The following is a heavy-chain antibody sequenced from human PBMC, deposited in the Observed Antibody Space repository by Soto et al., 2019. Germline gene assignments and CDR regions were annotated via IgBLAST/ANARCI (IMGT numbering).Heavy chain of an antibody. CDR2: IIPILGIA. D-gene: IGHD4-17*01. CDR3: ARGRPYGDYED. CDR1: GGTFSSYT. J-gene: IGHJ4*02. V-gene: IGHV1-69*02. Sequence: QVQLVQSGAEVKKPGSSVKVSCKASGGTFSSYTISWVRQAPGQGLEWMGRIIPILGIANYAQKFQGRVTXTXXKSTSTADMELSSLRSEDTAVYYCARGRPYGDYEDWGQGTLVTVSS.